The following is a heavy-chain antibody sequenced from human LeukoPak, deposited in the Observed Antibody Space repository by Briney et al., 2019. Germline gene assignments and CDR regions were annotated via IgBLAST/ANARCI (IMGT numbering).Heavy chain of an antibody. CDR1: GFTFSSYW. D-gene: IGHD3-3*01. Sequence: PGGSLRLSCAASGFTFSSYWMSWVRQAPGKGLEWVANIKQDGSEKYYVDSVRGRFTISRDNAKNSLYLQTSSLRAEDTAVYYCARYYDFWSGYYRYSKEGFDYWGQGTLVTVSS. V-gene: IGHV3-7*01. J-gene: IGHJ4*02. CDR3: ARYYDFWSGYYRYSKEGFDY. CDR2: IKQDGSEK.